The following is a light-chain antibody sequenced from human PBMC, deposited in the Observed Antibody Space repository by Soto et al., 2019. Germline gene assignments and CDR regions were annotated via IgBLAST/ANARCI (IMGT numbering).Light chain of an antibody. CDR2: KAS. CDR1: QTISSW. J-gene: IGKJ4*01. Sequence: DIQMTQSPSTLSGSVGDRDTITCRASQTISSWLAWYQQKPGKAPKLLIYKASTLKSGVPSRFSGSGSGTDFTLTIRSLQPEDVATYYCQKYESAPLTFGGGTKVDI. CDR3: QKYESAPLT. V-gene: IGKV1-5*03.